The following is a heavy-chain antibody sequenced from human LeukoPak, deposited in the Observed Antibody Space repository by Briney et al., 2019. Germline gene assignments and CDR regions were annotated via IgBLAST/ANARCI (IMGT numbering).Heavy chain of an antibody. Sequence: SETLSLTCAVYGGSFSGYYWSWIRQPPGKGLEWIGEINHSGSTNYNPSLKSRVTISVDTSKNRFSLKLSSVTAADTAVYYCARGPRYYGSGSYYKGASFDYWGQGTLVTVSS. CDR1: GGSFSGYY. J-gene: IGHJ4*02. CDR3: ARGPRYYGSGSYYKGASFDY. V-gene: IGHV4-34*01. D-gene: IGHD3-10*01. CDR2: INHSGST.